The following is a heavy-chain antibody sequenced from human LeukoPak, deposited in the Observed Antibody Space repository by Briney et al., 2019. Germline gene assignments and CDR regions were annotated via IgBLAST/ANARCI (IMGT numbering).Heavy chain of an antibody. J-gene: IGHJ4*02. Sequence: PSETLSLTCAVSGYSISSGYYWCWIRQPPGKGLEWIGSIYHSGSTYYNPSLKSRVTISVDTSRNQFSLRLSSVTAADTAVYFCARHRYYYDSSGSYYFDYWGQGTLVTVSS. D-gene: IGHD3-22*01. CDR1: GYSISSGYY. CDR3: ARHRYYYDSSGSYYFDY. CDR2: IYHSGST. V-gene: IGHV4-38-2*01.